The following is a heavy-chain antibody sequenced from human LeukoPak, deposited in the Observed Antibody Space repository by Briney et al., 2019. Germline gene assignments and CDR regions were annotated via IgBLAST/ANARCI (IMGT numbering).Heavy chain of an antibody. CDR3: ARDLAPEILLYSGSYTAFDY. Sequence: ASVKVSCKASGYTFTSYGISWVRQAPGQGLEWMGWISAYNGNTNYAQKLQGRVTMTTDTSTSTAYIELRSLRSDDTAVYYCARDLAPEILLYSGSYTAFDYWGQGTLVTVSS. CDR2: ISAYNGNT. V-gene: IGHV1-18*01. D-gene: IGHD1-26*01. CDR1: GYTFTSYG. J-gene: IGHJ4*02.